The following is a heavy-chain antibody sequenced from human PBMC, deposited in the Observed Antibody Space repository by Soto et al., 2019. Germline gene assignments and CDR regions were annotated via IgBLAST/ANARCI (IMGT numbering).Heavy chain of an antibody. V-gene: IGHV3-30-3*01. CDR2: ISYDGNNK. J-gene: IGHJ4*02. Sequence: GGSLRLSCAASGFTFSSYAMHWVRQAPGKGLEWVAVISYDGNNKYYADSVKGRFSISRDNSKNTLYLQMNSLRAEDTAVYYCARPLSGYGDYFDYWGQGTLVTVSS. CDR1: GFTFSSYA. D-gene: IGHD3-22*01. CDR3: ARPLSGYGDYFDY.